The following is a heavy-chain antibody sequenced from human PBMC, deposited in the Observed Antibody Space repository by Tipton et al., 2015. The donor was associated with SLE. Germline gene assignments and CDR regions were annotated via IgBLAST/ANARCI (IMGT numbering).Heavy chain of an antibody. Sequence: TLSLTCAVSGSSINNTYYWGWVRQSPGKGLEWIGRLYQSGGTHYNPSPKSRVTISVDRSKNHLSLKLTSVTAADTAVYYCATTVTTTASYGAFDIWGQGTMVTVSS. J-gene: IGHJ3*02. V-gene: IGHV4-38-2*01. CDR3: ATTVTTTASYGAFDI. D-gene: IGHD4-17*01. CDR2: LYQSGGT. CDR1: GSSINNTYY.